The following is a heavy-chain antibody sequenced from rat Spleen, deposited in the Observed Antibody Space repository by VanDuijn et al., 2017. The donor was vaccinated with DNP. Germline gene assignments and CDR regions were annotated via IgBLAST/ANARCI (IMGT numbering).Heavy chain of an antibody. CDR1: EFLFGDSA. Sequence: EVQLVESAGGLLRPGSPLNSSCAASEFLFGDSALAWVPQAQRKGRDWFATFIFEGSGIYYRNPVKGRFTISRKNAKSTLYLQQDSLRSEDTATYYCARHNNPYYAMDVWGQGTSVTVSS. V-gene: IGHV5-17*01. CDR2: FIFEGSGI. J-gene: IGHJ4*01. D-gene: IGHD1-10*01. CDR3: ARHNNPYYAMDV.